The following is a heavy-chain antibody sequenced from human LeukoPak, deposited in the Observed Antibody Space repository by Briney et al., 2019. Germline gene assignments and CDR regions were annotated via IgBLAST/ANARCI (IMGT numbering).Heavy chain of an antibody. Sequence: GASVKVSCKASGYTFTGYYMHWVRQAPGQGLEWMGRINPNSGGTNYAQKLQGSDTRTRDTSISTAYMELSRLRSDDTAVYYCARGEGIRQWLVQGAYYFDYWGQGTLVTVSS. CDR3: ARGEGIRQWLVQGAYYFDY. V-gene: IGHV1-2*06. J-gene: IGHJ4*02. D-gene: IGHD6-19*01. CDR1: GYTFTGYY. CDR2: INPNSGGT.